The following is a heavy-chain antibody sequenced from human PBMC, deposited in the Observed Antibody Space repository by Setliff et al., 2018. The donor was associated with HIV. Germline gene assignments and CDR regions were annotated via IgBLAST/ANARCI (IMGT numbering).Heavy chain of an antibody. CDR3: AKAPLTIVATGGEDC. V-gene: IGHV3-23*01. Sequence: GGSLRLSCAASGFPFSNYAMSWVRQAPGKGLEWVSAISSGGGTYYADFVKGRFTISRDNSKNTLYLQMNSLRAEDTAVYYCAKAPLTIVATGGEDCWGQGTQVTVSS. CDR2: ISSGGGT. CDR1: GFPFSNYA. J-gene: IGHJ4*02. D-gene: IGHD6-13*01.